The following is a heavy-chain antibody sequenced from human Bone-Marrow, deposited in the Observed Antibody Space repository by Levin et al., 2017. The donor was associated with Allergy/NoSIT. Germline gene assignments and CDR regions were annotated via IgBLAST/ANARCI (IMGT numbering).Heavy chain of an antibody. Sequence: SVKVSCKASGGTFSGYGISWVRQAPGQGLEWMGWIIPILGRTNYAQKFQDRVTIAADKSTNIAYMELSSLRSDDTAVYYCAEDPARITGTWGQGTLVTVSS. V-gene: IGHV1-69*10. CDR2: IIPILGRT. CDR3: AEDPARITGT. J-gene: IGHJ4*02. D-gene: IGHD1-20*01. CDR1: GGTFSGYG.